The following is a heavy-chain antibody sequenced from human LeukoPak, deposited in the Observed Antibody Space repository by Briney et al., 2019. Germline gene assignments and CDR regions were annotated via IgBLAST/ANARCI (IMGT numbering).Heavy chain of an antibody. V-gene: IGHV4-34*01. J-gene: IGHJ5*02. CDR2: INHSGST. CDR1: GGSFSGYY. Sequence: SETLSLTCAVYGGSFSGYYWSWIRQPPGKGLEWIGEINHSGSTNYNPSLKSRVTISVDTSKNQFSLKLSSVTAADTAVYYCARSVSGSYHDSSGYYYWGWFDPSGQGTLVTVSS. D-gene: IGHD3-22*01. CDR3: ARSVSGSYHDSSGYYYWGWFDP.